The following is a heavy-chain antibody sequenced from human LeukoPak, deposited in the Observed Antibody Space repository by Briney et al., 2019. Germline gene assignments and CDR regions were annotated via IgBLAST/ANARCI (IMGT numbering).Heavy chain of an antibody. CDR2: VYYTGTT. J-gene: IGHJ3*02. Sequence: PSETLSLTCTVSGGSISSSSYYWGWIRQPPGKGLEWLGNVYYTGTTYYNSSLKSRVTISVDTSKNQFSLKLSSVTAADTAVYYCARLGAYVGYCGSTSCYAAPDIWGQGTMVTVSS. CDR1: GGSISSSSYY. D-gene: IGHD2-2*01. CDR3: ARLGAYVGYCGSTSCYAAPDI. V-gene: IGHV4-39*01.